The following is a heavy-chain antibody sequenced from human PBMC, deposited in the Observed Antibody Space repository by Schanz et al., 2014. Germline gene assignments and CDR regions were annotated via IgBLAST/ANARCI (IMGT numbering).Heavy chain of an antibody. D-gene: IGHD1-1*01. J-gene: IGHJ4*02. CDR2: ISSSSSTI. CDR3: ARDRRNADLDY. V-gene: IGHV3-48*01. CDR1: GFTFSIYA. Sequence: EVQLVESGGGLVQPGGSLRLSCSASGFTFSIYAMHWVRQAPGKGLEWVAYISSSSSTIHYADSVKGRFTISRDNAKNSLYLEMNSLRAEDTALYYCARDRRNADLDYWGQGTLVTVSS.